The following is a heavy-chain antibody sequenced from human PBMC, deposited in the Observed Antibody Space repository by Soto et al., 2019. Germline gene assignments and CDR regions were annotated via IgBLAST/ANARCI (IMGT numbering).Heavy chain of an antibody. J-gene: IGHJ4*02. V-gene: IGHV4-30-2*01. Sequence: QLQLQESGSGLVKPSQTLSLTCAVSGGSISSGGSSWTWNRQPPGKGLEWIGYIYHSGSTYYNPSLKSRVTISVDRSKNQFSLKLTSVTAADTAVFYCARGAVVNFDSWGQGTLVTVSS. D-gene: IGHD3-22*01. CDR2: IYHSGST. CDR3: ARGAVVNFDS. CDR1: GGSISSGGSS.